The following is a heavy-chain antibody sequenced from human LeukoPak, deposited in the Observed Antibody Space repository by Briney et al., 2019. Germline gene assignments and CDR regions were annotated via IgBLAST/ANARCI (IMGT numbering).Heavy chain of an antibody. V-gene: IGHV1-46*01. D-gene: IGHD2-2*01. J-gene: IGHJ2*01. CDR3: AREGLGYCSSTSCYGDWYFDL. Sequence: GASVKVSCKASGYTFTSYYMHWVRQAPGQGLEWMGIINPSGGSTSYAQKFQGRVTMTTDTSTSTVYMKLSSLRSEDTAVYYCAREGLGYCSSTSCYGDWYFDLWGRGTLVTVSS. CDR1: GYTFTSYY. CDR2: INPSGGST.